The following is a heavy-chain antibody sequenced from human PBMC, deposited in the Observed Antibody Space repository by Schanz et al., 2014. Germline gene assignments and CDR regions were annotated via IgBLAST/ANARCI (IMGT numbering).Heavy chain of an antibody. CDR1: GFTFSSYT. CDR3: AKDLAAVGVFDY. D-gene: IGHD6-13*01. J-gene: IGHJ4*02. V-gene: IGHV3-23*01. Sequence: EVQLLESGGGLVQPGGSLRLSCAASGFTFSSYTMNWVRQAPGKGLEWVSAINGNGGITYYADPVKGRFTISRDNSKNTLDLQMNSLRAEDTAIYYCAKDLAAVGVFDYWGQGSLVTVSP. CDR2: INGNGGIT.